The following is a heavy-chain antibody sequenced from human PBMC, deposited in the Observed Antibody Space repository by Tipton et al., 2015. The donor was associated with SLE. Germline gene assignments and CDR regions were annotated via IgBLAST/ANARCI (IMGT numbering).Heavy chain of an antibody. J-gene: IGHJ4*02. Sequence: SLRLSCAASGFTFSSYAMSWVRQAPGKGLEWVSGISGSGGSTYYADSVKGRFTISRDNSKNTLYLQMNSLRAEDTAVYYCARFGSGWRDYWGQGTLVTVSS. D-gene: IGHD6-19*01. V-gene: IGHV3-23*01. CDR2: ISGSGGST. CDR3: ARFGSGWRDY. CDR1: GFTFSSYA.